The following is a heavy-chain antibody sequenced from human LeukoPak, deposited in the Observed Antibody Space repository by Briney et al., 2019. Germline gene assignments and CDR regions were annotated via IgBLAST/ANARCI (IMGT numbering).Heavy chain of an antibody. D-gene: IGHD1-26*01. V-gene: IGHV1-2*02. CDR1: GYTFTVYY. CDR3: ARWVNEGATDH. Sequence: EASVKVSCKASGYTFTVYYMHWVRQAPGQGLEWMGWINPNSGGTNYAQKFQGRVTMTRDTSISTAYMELSRLRSDDTAVYYCARWVNEGATDHWGQGTLVTVSS. J-gene: IGHJ4*02. CDR2: INPNSGGT.